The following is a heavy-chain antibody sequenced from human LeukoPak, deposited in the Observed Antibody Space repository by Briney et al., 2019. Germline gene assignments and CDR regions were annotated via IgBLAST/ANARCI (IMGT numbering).Heavy chain of an antibody. CDR1: GFTFSSYW. J-gene: IGHJ4*02. CDR2: IKSDGTLT. CDR3: AKDTSSGYFSIDY. D-gene: IGHD3-22*01. V-gene: IGHV3-74*01. Sequence: PGGSLRLSCAASGFTFSSYWMHWVRQAPGKGLVWVSRIKSDGTLTDYADSVKGRFTISRDNSKNTLYLQMNSLRAEDTAMYYCAKDTSSGYFSIDYWGQGTLVTVSS.